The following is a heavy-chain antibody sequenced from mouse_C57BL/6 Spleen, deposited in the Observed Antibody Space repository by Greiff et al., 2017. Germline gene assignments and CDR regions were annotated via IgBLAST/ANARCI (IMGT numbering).Heavy chain of an antibody. CDR2: IDPSDSYT. CDR1: GYTFTSYW. J-gene: IGHJ4*01. Sequence: VQLQQPGAELVMPGASVKLSCKASGYTFTSYWMHWVKQRPGQGLEWIGEIDPSDSYTNYNQKFKGKSTLTVDKSSSTAYMQLSSLTSEDSAVYSGARAREYGRCCTMVYGGQGPSVT. D-gene: IGHD1-1*01. V-gene: IGHV1-69*01. CDR3: ARAREYGRCCTMVY.